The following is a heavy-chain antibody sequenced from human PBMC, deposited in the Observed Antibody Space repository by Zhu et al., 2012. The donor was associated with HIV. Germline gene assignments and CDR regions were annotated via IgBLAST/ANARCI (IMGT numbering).Heavy chain of an antibody. J-gene: IGHJ5*02. D-gene: IGHD1-26*01. V-gene: IGHV4-34*01. CDR1: GGSFSGYF. CDR2: INHSGST. CDR3: ARARDGGSYGLDWFDP. Sequence: QVQLQQWGAGLLKPSETLSLTCAVYGGSFSGYFWSWIRQPPGEGLEWIGQINHSGSTNYNPSLKSRVTISVDTSKKQFSLNLSSVSAADTAVYYCARARDGGSYGLDWFDPWGQGTLGHRLL.